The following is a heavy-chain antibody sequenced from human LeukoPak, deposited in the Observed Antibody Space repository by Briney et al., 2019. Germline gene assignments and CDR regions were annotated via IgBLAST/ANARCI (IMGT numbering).Heavy chain of an antibody. CDR1: GYTLTAYY. Sequence: ASVKVSSKASGYTLTAYYIYWVRQAPGQGLEWMGRINPNSGGTDYAQNFQGRVTMTRDTSISTAYMELSRLRSDDTAVYYCARGYCSGGTCYLVANWLDPWGQGTMVTVSS. J-gene: IGHJ5*02. CDR2: INPNSGGT. V-gene: IGHV1-2*06. D-gene: IGHD2-15*01. CDR3: ARGYCSGGTCYLVANWLDP.